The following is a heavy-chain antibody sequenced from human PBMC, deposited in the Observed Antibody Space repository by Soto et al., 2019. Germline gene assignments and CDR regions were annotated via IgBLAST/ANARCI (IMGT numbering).Heavy chain of an antibody. J-gene: IGHJ6*02. CDR2: IYYSGNR. Sequence: SETLSLTCTVSGGSIAGSSYYSDWIRHPLGKGLEWIGSIYYSGNRYYSPSLKSRVTMSVDTSKNQFSLKLSSVTATDTAVYYCARHLGDYGYEDYYGMDVWGLGTTVT. CDR3: ARHLGDYGYEDYYGMDV. V-gene: IGHV4-39*01. CDR1: GGSIAGSSYY. D-gene: IGHD4-17*01.